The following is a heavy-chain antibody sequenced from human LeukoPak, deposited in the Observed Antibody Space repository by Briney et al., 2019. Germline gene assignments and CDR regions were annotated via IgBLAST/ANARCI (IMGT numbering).Heavy chain of an antibody. CDR2: IYHSGST. CDR3: ARGRGDSYVRYYYYYYMDV. Sequence: PSETLSLTCTVSGYSISSGYYWGWIRQPPGKGLEWIGSIYHSGSTYYNPSLKSRVTISVDTSKNQFSLKLSSVTAADTAVYYCARGRGDSYVRYYYYYYMDVWGKGTTVTVSS. J-gene: IGHJ6*03. CDR1: GYSISSGYY. D-gene: IGHD2-21*02. V-gene: IGHV4-38-2*02.